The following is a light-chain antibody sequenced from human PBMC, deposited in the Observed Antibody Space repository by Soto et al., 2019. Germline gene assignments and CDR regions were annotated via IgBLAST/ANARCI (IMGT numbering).Light chain of an antibody. V-gene: IGKV4-1*01. Sequence: VTTQSPATLSVSPGESSTSSCRASQSVSSNLAWYQQKPGQPPKLLIYWASTRESGVPDRFSGTGSGTDFTLTISSLQAEDVAVYYCQQYYSIPKTFGQGTKVDI. CDR1: QSVSSN. J-gene: IGKJ1*01. CDR3: QQYYSIPKT. CDR2: WAS.